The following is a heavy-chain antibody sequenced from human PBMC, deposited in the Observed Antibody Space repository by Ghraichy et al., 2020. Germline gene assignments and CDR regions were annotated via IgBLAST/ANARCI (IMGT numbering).Heavy chain of an antibody. J-gene: IGHJ5*02. Sequence: SETLSLTCAVYGGSFSGYYWSWIRQPPGKGLEWIGEINHSGSTNYNPSLKSRVTISVDTYKNQFSLKLSSVTAADTAVYYCARMMAYYYDSSGYPSRHNWFDPWGQGTLVTVSS. CDR2: INHSGST. CDR3: ARMMAYYYDSSGYPSRHNWFDP. V-gene: IGHV4-34*01. D-gene: IGHD3-22*01. CDR1: GGSFSGYY.